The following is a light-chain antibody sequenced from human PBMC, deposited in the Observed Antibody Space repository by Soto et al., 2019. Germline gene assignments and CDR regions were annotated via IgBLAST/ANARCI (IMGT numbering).Light chain of an antibody. CDR3: SSYTSSSTYV. Sequence: LTQPHSVSESPWKTVTISCTRSSGSIASHYVQWYQQRPGSAPTTVIYEGNQRPSGVPDRFSGSIDSSSNSASLTISGLKTEDEADYYCSSYTSSSTYVFGTGTKLTVL. J-gene: IGLJ1*01. CDR2: EGN. V-gene: IGLV6-57*04. CDR1: SGSIASHY.